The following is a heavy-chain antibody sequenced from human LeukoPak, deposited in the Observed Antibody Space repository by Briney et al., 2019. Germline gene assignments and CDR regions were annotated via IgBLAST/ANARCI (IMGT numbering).Heavy chain of an antibody. D-gene: IGHD3-10*01. CDR1: GYTFINYD. J-gene: IGHJ4*02. V-gene: IGHV1-8*01. Sequence: GASVKVSCKASGYTFINYDVNGVRQATGQGLEWMGWLNPNNGNTGYAQKFQGRVTMTRITSMSTAYMELSSLTSEDTAVYYCVRGTHYGSGSFYTLFDYWGQGALVTVSS. CDR2: LNPNNGNT. CDR3: VRGTHYGSGSFYTLFDY.